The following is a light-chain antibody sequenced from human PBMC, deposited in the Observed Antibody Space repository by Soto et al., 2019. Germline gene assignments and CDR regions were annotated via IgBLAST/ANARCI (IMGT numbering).Light chain of an antibody. CDR2: ATS. CDR1: QCSSSY. V-gene: IGKV1-39*01. CDR3: QQSYRTPPYT. J-gene: IGKJ2*01. Sequence: DIQMTQSPSSRSASLGDRVTITCRASQCSSSYLNWYQQKPVKAPKLLIYATSSLQSGVQSRFSGSGSGTDCTLTIISLQPEDFAIYYCQQSYRTPPYTFGQGTKLEIK.